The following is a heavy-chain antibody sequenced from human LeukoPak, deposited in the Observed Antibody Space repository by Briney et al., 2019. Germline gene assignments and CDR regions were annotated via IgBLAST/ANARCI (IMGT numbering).Heavy chain of an antibody. Sequence: GGSLRLSCATAAFICSSYSMSCVRQALRKGLEWVSAFGGSGCYAYYADSVKGRFTISRDNSKNTLYLQMTSLRAEDTAVYYCAKESGIRSYGAYFPHWAQGTLVTVSS. J-gene: IGHJ1*01. D-gene: IGHD4-17*01. V-gene: IGHV3-23*01. CDR3: AKESGIRSYGAYFPH. CDR2: FGGSGCYA. CDR1: AFICSSYS.